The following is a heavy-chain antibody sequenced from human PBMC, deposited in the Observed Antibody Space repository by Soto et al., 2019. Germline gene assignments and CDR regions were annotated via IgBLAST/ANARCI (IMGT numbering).Heavy chain of an antibody. V-gene: IGHV3-23*01. CDR2: ISGSGGST. CDR3: ARDSLHDYGGHLNWFDP. J-gene: IGHJ5*02. CDR1: GFTFSSYA. D-gene: IGHD4-17*01. Sequence: GGSLRLSCAASGFTFSSYAMSWVRQAPGKGLEWVSAISGSGGSTYYADSVKGRFTISRDNAKNTLYLQMNSLRAEDTAVYYCARDSLHDYGGHLNWFDPWGQGTLVTVSS.